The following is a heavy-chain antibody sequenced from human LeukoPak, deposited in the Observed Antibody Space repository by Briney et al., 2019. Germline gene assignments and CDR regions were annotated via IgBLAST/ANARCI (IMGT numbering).Heavy chain of an antibody. V-gene: IGHV3-48*04. CDR1: GFTFNTFW. D-gene: IGHD3-22*01. CDR2: ISSSGSTI. Sequence: GGSLRLSCAASGFTFNTFWMSWVRQAPGKGLEWVSYISSSGSTIYYADSVKGRFTISRDNAKNSLYLQMNSLRAEDTAVYYCARDFYRIVVVPHYFDYWGQGTLVTVSS. CDR3: ARDFYRIVVVPHYFDY. J-gene: IGHJ4*02.